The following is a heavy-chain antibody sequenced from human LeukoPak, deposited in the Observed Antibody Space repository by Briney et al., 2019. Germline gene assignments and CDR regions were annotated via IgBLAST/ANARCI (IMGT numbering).Heavy chain of an antibody. V-gene: IGHV3-7*03. J-gene: IGHJ6*02. CDR3: ARGGGLDV. D-gene: IGHD3-16*01. CDR2: INHNGNVN. CDR1: GFTFSSYW. Sequence: GGSLRLSCAASGFTFSSYWMNWARQAPGKGLEWVASINHNGNVNYYVDSVKGRFTISRDDAKNSLYLQMSNLRAEDTAVYFCARGGGLDVWGQGATVTVSS.